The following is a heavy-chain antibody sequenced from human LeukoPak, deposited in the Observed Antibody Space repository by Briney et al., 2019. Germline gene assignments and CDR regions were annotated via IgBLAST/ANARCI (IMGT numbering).Heavy chain of an antibody. V-gene: IGHV1-24*01. J-gene: IGHJ4*02. CDR1: GYSLTELS. CDR3: ARTSPAHNDFWSGPWDY. Sequence: ASVKVSCKVSGYSLTELSIHWVRQAPGKGLEWMGGLDPEDVEAIYAQKFQGRVTMTEDTSTDTAYMELSSLRSEDTAVYYCARTSPAHNDFWSGPWDYWGQGTLVTVSS. CDR2: LDPEDVEA. D-gene: IGHD3-3*01.